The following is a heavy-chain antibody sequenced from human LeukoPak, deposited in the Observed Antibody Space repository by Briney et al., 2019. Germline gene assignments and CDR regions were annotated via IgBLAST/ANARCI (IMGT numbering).Heavy chain of an antibody. Sequence: GGSLRLSCAASGFTFSSYDMHWVRQATGKGLEWVSAIGTAGDTYYPGSVKGRFTISRENAKNSLYLQMNSLRAGDTAVYYCARGRYYYDTGSAFDIWGQGTMVTVSS. CDR2: IGTAGDT. V-gene: IGHV3-13*04. J-gene: IGHJ3*02. D-gene: IGHD3-22*01. CDR3: ARGRYYYDTGSAFDI. CDR1: GFTFSSYD.